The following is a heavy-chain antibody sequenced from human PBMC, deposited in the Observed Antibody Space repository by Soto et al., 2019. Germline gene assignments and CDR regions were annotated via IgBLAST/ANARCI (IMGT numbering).Heavy chain of an antibody. Sequence: PGGSLRLSCVGSGFTFTNYWTGWARQVPGKGPEWVANIDQGGSQKYYADSVKGRFTISRDSAKNSLYLQMNSLRVEDTAIYYCTRDSAWGQGTPVTVSS. CDR2: IDQGGSQK. CDR3: TRDSA. J-gene: IGHJ4*02. V-gene: IGHV3-7*01. CDR1: GFTFTNYW.